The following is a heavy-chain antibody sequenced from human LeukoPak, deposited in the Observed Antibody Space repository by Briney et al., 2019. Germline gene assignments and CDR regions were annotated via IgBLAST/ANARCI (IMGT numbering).Heavy chain of an antibody. D-gene: IGHD2-2*03. J-gene: IGHJ5*02. CDR3: ARDHGYCSSTSCYPNWFDP. Sequence: ASVKVSCKASGGTFSSYTISWVRQAPGQGLEWMGRIIPILGIANYAQKFQGRVTITADKSTSTAYMKLSSLRSEDTAVYYCARDHGYCSSTSCYPNWFDPWGQGTLVTVSS. CDR2: IIPILGIA. CDR1: GGTFSSYT. V-gene: IGHV1-69*04.